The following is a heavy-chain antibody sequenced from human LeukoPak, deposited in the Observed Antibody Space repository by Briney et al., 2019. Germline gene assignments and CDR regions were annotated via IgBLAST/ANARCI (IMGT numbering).Heavy chain of an antibody. J-gene: IGHJ4*02. CDR3: ATARNFRFEY. D-gene: IGHD1-7*01. V-gene: IGHV3-74*01. CDR1: GLTFRTTW. CDR2: MNGEGTTI. Sequence: GGSLRLSCATSGLTFRTTWMHWVRQAPGKGLMWVSRMNGEGTTIDYADSVKGRFTVSRDHAKNTLFLQMNNLRTEDTALYFCATARNFRFEYWGQGSLAIVSA.